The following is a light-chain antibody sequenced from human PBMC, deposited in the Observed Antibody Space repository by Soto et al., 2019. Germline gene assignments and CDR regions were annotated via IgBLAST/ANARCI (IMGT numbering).Light chain of an antibody. CDR2: GAS. V-gene: IGKV3-20*01. CDR3: QQGYRTPFT. CDR1: QSVSSSN. J-gene: IGKJ3*01. Sequence: EIVLTQSPGTLSLSPGDRATLYCRASQSVSSSNLAWYQQKRGQSPRLLIYGASSRATGIPDRFSGSGSGPDFTLTISSLQPEDFATYYCQQGYRTPFTFGPGTKVDI.